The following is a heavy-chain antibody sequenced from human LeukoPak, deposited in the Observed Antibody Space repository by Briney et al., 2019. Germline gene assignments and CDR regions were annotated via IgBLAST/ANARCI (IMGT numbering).Heavy chain of an antibody. D-gene: IGHD3-16*01. CDR3: STGGYYLDY. CDR1: GFTFSNAW. V-gene: IGHV3-15*01. J-gene: IGHJ4*02. Sequence: GGSLRLSCAGSGFTFSNAWMNWVRQAPGKGLEWVGRIKSKVDGGTTDYAAPVNRIFILSRYDSRNTVYLQMNSLKTEHPAVYYCSTGGYYLDYWGQGTLVTVSS. CDR2: IKSKVDGGTT.